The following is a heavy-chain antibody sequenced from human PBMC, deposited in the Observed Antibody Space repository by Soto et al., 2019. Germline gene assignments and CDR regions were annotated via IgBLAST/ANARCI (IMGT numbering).Heavy chain of an antibody. V-gene: IGHV1-3*01. Sequence: ASVKVSCKASGYTFTSYAMHWVRQAPGQRLEWMGWINAGNGNTKYSQKFQGRVTITRDTSASTAYMELSSLRSEDTAVYYCARGGPLGYCSGGSCPYYFDYWGQGTLVTVSS. CDR2: INAGNGNT. CDR1: GYTFTSYA. CDR3: ARGGPLGYCSGGSCPYYFDY. J-gene: IGHJ4*02. D-gene: IGHD2-15*01.